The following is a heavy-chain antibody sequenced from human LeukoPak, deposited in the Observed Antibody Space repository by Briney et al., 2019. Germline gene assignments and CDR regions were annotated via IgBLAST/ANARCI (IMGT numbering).Heavy chain of an antibody. Sequence: GGSLRLYCAASGLSFSDYAMSWVRQAPARGPEWVPSIRGGGEIFYADSVKGRFTLSRDDSRNTVYLQLNNLRVEDTAIYYCAKANWVSNADAVWWGQGTQVTVSS. J-gene: IGHJ4*02. D-gene: IGHD1-1*01. CDR1: GLSFSDYA. V-gene: IGHV3-23*01. CDR2: IRGGGEI. CDR3: AKANWVSNADAVW.